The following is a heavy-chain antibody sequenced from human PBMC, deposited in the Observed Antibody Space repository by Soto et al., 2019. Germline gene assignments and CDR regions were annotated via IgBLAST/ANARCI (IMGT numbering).Heavy chain of an antibody. CDR1: GGTFSSYA. J-gene: IGHJ4*02. CDR2: IIPIFGTA. Sequence: SVKVSCKASGGTFSSYAISWVRQAPGQGLEWMGGIIPIFGTANYAQKFQGRVTITADESTSTAYMELSSLRSEDTAVYYCARGYYYDSSGYSTHFDYWGQGXLVTVSS. V-gene: IGHV1-69*13. CDR3: ARGYYYDSSGYSTHFDY. D-gene: IGHD3-22*01.